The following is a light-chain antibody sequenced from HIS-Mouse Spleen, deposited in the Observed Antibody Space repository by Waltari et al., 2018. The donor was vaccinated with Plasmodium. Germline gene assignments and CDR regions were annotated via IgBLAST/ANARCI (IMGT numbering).Light chain of an antibody. Sequence: SYELTQPPSVSVSPGQTARITCSGDALPEKYTYWDQQKSGQAPVLVIYEDSKRPSGIPERFSGSSSGTMATLTISGAQVEDEAYYYCYSTDSSGNHRVFGGGTKLTVL. J-gene: IGLJ3*02. CDR3: YSTDSSGNHRV. CDR1: ALPEKY. V-gene: IGLV3-10*01. CDR2: EDS.